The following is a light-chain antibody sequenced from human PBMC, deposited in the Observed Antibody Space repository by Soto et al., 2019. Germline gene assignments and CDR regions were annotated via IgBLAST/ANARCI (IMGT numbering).Light chain of an antibody. Sequence: SYVLTQPPSVSVAPGQTATITCGGNNIGSINVHWYQQKPGQAPILVVYDDDDRPSEIPARFSGSKSGNTASLTVSGLQAEDEADYYCASYGGRDDMIFGGGTKVTVL. CDR3: ASYGGRDDMI. V-gene: IGLV3-21*02. J-gene: IGLJ2*01. CDR1: NIGSIN. CDR2: DDD.